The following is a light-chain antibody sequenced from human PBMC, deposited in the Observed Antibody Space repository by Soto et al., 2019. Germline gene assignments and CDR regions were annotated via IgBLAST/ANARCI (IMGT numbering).Light chain of an antibody. Sequence: QSVLAQPPSASGTPGQRVTISCSGSTSNIGSNTVSWYRQLPGTAPKVLMYGSDQRPSGVPDRFSGFTSGTSASLAISGLQSEDEADYYCAAGDESLKGWVFGGGTKVTVL. CDR2: GSD. CDR1: TSNIGSNT. V-gene: IGLV1-44*01. J-gene: IGLJ3*02. CDR3: AAGDESLKGWV.